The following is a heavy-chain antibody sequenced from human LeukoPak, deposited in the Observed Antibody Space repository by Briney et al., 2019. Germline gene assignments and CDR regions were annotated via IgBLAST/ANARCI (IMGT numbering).Heavy chain of an antibody. CDR1: GFTFSSYW. V-gene: IGHV3-7*01. D-gene: IGHD3-10*01. J-gene: IGHJ4*02. Sequence: SGGSLRLSCAASGFTFSSYWMSWVRQAPGKGLEWVANIKQDGSEKYYVDSVKGRFTISRDNSKNTLYLQMNSLRAEDTAVYYCASSMVRGDLDYWGQGTLVTVSS. CDR2: IKQDGSEK. CDR3: ASSMVRGDLDY.